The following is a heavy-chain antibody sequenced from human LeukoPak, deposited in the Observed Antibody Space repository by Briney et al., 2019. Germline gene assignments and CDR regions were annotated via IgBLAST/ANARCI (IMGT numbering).Heavy chain of an antibody. CDR1: GFTFSDYY. D-gene: IGHD1-26*01. CDR2: ISSSRSDT. V-gene: IGHV3-11*05. Sequence: GGSLRLSRAASGFTFSDYYMSWIRQAPGKGLEWVSYISSSRSDTKYADSVKGRFTISRDNAKNSLYLQMNSLRAEDTAVYYCARDRLWEVGATPYFAYWGQGTLVTVSS. J-gene: IGHJ4*02. CDR3: ARDRLWEVGATPYFAY.